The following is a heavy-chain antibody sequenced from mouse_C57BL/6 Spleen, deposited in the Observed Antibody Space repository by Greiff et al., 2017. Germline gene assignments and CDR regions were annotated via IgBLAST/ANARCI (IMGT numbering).Heavy chain of an antibody. CDR2: ISYDGSN. D-gene: IGHD2-3*01. Sequence: VQLQQSGPGLVKPSQSLSLTCSVTGYSITSGYYWNWIRQFPGNKLEWMGYISYDGSNNYNPSLKNRISITRDTSKNQFFLKLNSVTTEDTATYYCARGGYDGYYSYYAMDYWGQGTSVTVSS. CDR1: GYSITSGYY. CDR3: ARGGYDGYYSYYAMDY. V-gene: IGHV3-6*01. J-gene: IGHJ4*01.